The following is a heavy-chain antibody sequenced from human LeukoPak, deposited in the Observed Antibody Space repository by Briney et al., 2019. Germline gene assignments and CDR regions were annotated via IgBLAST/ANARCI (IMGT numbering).Heavy chain of an antibody. V-gene: IGHV1-2*06. J-gene: IGHJ4*02. CDR2: INPNSGGT. CDR3: ARECRNGDYAYYFDY. D-gene: IGHD4-17*01. Sequence: GASVKVSCKASGYTFTGYYMHWVRQAPGQGLEWMGRINPNSGGTNYAQKFQGRVTMTRDTSITTAYMELNRLRSDDTAVYYCARECRNGDYAYYFDYWGQGTLVTVSS. CDR1: GYTFTGYY.